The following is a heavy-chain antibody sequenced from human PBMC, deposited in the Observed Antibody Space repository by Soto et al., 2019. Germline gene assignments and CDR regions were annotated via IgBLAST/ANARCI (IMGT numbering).Heavy chain of an antibody. CDR1: GLTVNDRKY. CDR3: ASWLKREHAYDI. J-gene: IGHJ3*02. CDR2: LYSIYGT. Sequence: PGGSLRLSCAVSGLTVNDRKYITWVRQAPGRGLEWVSALYSIYGTYYEDFLRGLFPVSRDHLNNTLFFQMNDLRHDDTALYFCASWLKREHAYDIWGLGTMVTVSS. D-gene: IGHD1-1*01. V-gene: IGHV3-53*01.